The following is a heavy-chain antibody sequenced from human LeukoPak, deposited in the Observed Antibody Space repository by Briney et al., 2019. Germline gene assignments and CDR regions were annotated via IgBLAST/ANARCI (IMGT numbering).Heavy chain of an antibody. J-gene: IGHJ4*02. D-gene: IGHD3-16*02. Sequence: GRSLRLSCAASGFTFSSYAMSWVRQAPGKGLEWVSAISGSGGSTYYADSVKGRFTISRDNSKNTLYLQMNSLRAEDTVVYYCAKDQMITFGGVIVIAAFDYWGQGTLVTVSS. CDR1: GFTFSSYA. CDR3: AKDQMITFGGVIVIAAFDY. CDR2: ISGSGGST. V-gene: IGHV3-23*01.